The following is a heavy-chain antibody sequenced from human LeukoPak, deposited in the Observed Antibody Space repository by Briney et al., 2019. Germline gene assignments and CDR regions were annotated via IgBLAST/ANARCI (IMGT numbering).Heavy chain of an antibody. D-gene: IGHD6-13*01. J-gene: IGHJ4*02. CDR3: ARNIAAADDY. CDR1: GFTVSSNY. V-gene: IGHV3-53*01. Sequence: PGGSLRLSCAASGFTVSSNYMSWVRQAPGKGLEWVSVIYSGGSTYYADSVKGRSTISRDNSKNTLYLQMNSLRAEDTAVYYCARNIAAADDYWGQGTLVTVSS. CDR2: IYSGGST.